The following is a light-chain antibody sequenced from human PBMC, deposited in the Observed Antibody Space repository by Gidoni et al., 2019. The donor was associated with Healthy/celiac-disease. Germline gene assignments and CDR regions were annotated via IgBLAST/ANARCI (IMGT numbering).Light chain of an antibody. V-gene: IGKV1-39*01. Sequence: DIQMTQSPSSLSASVGDRVTITCRASQSISSYLNWYQQKPGKAPKLLIYAASSLQSGVPSRFSGSGSGTDFTLTISMLQPEDFATYYCQQSYSTPRYTFGQGTKLEIK. J-gene: IGKJ2*01. CDR2: AAS. CDR3: QQSYSTPRYT. CDR1: QSISSY.